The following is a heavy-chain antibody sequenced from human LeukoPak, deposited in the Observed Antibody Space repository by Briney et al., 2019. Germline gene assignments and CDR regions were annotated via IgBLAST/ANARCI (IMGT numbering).Heavy chain of an antibody. CDR3: AREFGDCSGGSCYSVGQYYFDY. CDR2: ISYDGSNK. Sequence: PGGSLRLSCAASGFTFSSYAMHWVRQAPGKGLAWVAVISYDGSNKYYADSVKGRFTISRDNSKNTLYLQMNSLRAEDTAVYYCAREFGDCSGGSCYSVGQYYFDYWGQGTLVTVSS. V-gene: IGHV3-30*04. CDR1: GFTFSSYA. J-gene: IGHJ4*02. D-gene: IGHD2-15*01.